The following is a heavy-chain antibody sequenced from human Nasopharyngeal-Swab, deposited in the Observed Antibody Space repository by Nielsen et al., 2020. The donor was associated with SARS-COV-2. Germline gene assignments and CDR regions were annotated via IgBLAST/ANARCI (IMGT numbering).Heavy chain of an antibody. Sequence: GESLKISCAASGFTFSSYAMSWVRQAPGKGLEWVSGITASGGKTCYADSVKGRFTLSRDSSKSTLYLQMSSLRAEDTAVYYCAKGSYYPSYYFDYWGQGALVSVSS. CDR3: AKGSYYPSYYFDY. CDR1: GFTFSSYA. CDR2: ITASGGKT. J-gene: IGHJ4*02. D-gene: IGHD1-26*01. V-gene: IGHV3-23*01.